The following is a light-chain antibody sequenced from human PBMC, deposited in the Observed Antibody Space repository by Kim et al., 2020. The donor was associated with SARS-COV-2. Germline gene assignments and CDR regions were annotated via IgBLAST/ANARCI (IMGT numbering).Light chain of an antibody. CDR1: SSNIGAGYD. CDR2: GNS. J-gene: IGLJ3*02. V-gene: IGLV1-40*01. Sequence: QSVLTQPPSVSGAPGQRVTISCTGSSSNIGAGYDVHWYQQLPGTAPKLLIYGNSNRPSGVPDRFSGSKSGTSASLAITGLQAEDEADYYCQSYDSSLSGVYGGGTQRTVL. CDR3: QSYDSSLSGV.